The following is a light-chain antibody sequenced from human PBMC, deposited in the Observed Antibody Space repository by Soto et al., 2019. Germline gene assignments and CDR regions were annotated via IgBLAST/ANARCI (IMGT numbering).Light chain of an antibody. Sequence: DIQMTQSPSTVSASVGDRITITCRASQSINTWLAWYRQRPGEAPQLLSYDVSTLAMGVPSRFSGSGSGTDFTLSISRLQPDDFATFYCQQYQTDSRTFGQGTKVEVK. CDR1: QSINTW. CDR2: DVS. CDR3: QQYQTDSRT. V-gene: IGKV1-5*01. J-gene: IGKJ1*01.